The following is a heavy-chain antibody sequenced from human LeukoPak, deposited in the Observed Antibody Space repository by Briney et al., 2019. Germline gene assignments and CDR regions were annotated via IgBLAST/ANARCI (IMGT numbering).Heavy chain of an antibody. J-gene: IGHJ1*01. CDR2: ISRDGAGT. CDR3: VKGVQGIRGSNSWEYFQH. Sequence: GGSLRLSCSASGFSFSSSAMHWVRQAPGKGLEYVSAISRDGAGTYYADSVKDRVTISRDNSKNTLYLQMSSLTPEDTAVYYCVKGVQGIRGSNSWEYFQHWGQGTLVTVSS. D-gene: IGHD3-10*01. CDR1: GFSFSSSA. V-gene: IGHV3-64D*06.